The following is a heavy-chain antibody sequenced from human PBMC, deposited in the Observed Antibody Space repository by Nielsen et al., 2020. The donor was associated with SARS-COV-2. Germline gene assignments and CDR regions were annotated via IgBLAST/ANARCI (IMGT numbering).Heavy chain of an antibody. CDR1: GFGVSSNY. Sequence: GASLEISCAASGFGVSSNYMSWVRQAPGKGPEWVSVLYSGGTTYYPDSVKGRFTISRDNSKNTVDLQMNGLRADDTAVYYCARLRGYTHFDYWGQGILVTVSS. CDR3: ARLRGYTHFDY. V-gene: IGHV3-53*01. D-gene: IGHD5-12*01. CDR2: LYSGGTT. J-gene: IGHJ4*02.